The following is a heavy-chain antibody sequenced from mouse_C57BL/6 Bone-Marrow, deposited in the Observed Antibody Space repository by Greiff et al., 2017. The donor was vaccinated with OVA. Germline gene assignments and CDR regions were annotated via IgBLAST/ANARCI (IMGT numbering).Heavy chain of an antibody. Sequence: EVKLVESGGGLVQSGRSLRLSCATSGFTFSDFYMEWVRQAPGKGLEWIAASRNKANDYTTEYSASVKGRFIVSRDTSQSILSLQMNALRAEDTAIYYCARDALGGWFADWGQGTLGTVSA. V-gene: IGHV7-1*01. CDR2: SRNKANDYTT. D-gene: IGHD4-1*01. CDR3: ARDALGGWFAD. J-gene: IGHJ3*01. CDR1: GFTFSDFY.